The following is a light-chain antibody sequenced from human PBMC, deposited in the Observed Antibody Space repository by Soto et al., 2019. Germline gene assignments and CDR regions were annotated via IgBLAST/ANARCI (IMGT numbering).Light chain of an antibody. CDR2: QDS. CDR1: KLGDKY. CDR3: QAWDSSTYV. J-gene: IGLJ1*01. V-gene: IGLV3-1*01. Sequence: SYELTQPPSVSVSPGQTASITCSGDKLGDKYACWYQQKPGQSPVLVIYQDSKRPSGIPERFSGSNSGNTATLTISGTQARDEADYYCQAWDSSTYVFGTGTKLTFL.